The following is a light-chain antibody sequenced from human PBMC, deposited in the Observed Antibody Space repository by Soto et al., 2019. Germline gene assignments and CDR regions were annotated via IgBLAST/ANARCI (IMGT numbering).Light chain of an antibody. CDR1: QSVSSSY. CDR2: GAS. J-gene: IGKJ4*01. V-gene: IGKV3-20*01. Sequence: EIVLTQSPGTLSLSPGERATLSCRASQSVSSSYLAWYQQKPRQAPRLLIYGASSRATGIPDRFSGSGSGTDFTLTISRLEPEDFAVYYCQQYGSSPLTFGGGTKVEI. CDR3: QQYGSSPLT.